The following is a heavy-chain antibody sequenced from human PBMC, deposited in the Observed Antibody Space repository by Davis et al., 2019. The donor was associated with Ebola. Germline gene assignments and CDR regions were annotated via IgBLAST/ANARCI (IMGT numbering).Heavy chain of an antibody. D-gene: IGHD3-22*01. CDR1: GFTFGDYA. Sequence: GESLKISCAASGFTFGDYAMSWVRQAAGKGLEWVSGINWNGGSTGYADSVKGRFTISRDNAKNSLYLQMNSLRAEDTAVYYCAKGSVVVITTPFDYWGQGTLVTVSS. CDR2: INWNGGST. CDR3: AKGSVVVITTPFDY. J-gene: IGHJ4*02. V-gene: IGHV3-20*04.